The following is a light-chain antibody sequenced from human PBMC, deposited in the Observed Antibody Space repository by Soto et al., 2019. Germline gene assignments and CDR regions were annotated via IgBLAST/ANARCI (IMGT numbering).Light chain of an antibody. CDR3: SSYTSSSTLYV. CDR2: DVS. Sequence: QSVVTQPAPVFGSPGQSVTISCPGTSRDVGGYNYVSWYQQHPGKAPKLMIYDVSNRPSGVSNRFSGSKSGNTASLTISGLQAEDEADYYCSSYTSSSTLYVFGTGTKVTVL. V-gene: IGLV2-14*01. CDR1: SRDVGGYNY. J-gene: IGLJ1*01.